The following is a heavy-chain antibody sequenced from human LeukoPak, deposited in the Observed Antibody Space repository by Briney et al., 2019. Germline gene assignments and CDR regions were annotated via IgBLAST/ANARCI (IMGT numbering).Heavy chain of an antibody. CDR1: GDSISSYY. J-gene: IGHJ5*02. Sequence: SETLSLTCTVSGDSISSYYWSWIRQPPGKGLEWFGYIYYSGSTDYNPSLKNRVTMSVDTSKNQFSLNLSSVTAADTAVYYCAGRRITLVRGIIGWFDTWGQGTLVTVSS. CDR3: AGRRITLVRGIIGWFDT. CDR2: IYYSGST. D-gene: IGHD3-10*01. V-gene: IGHV4-59*01.